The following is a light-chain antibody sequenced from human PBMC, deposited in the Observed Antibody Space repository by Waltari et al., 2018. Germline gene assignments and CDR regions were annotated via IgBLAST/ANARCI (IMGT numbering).Light chain of an antibody. CDR3: QQYNKWPLT. J-gene: IGKJ1*01. CDR2: AAS. Sequence: EIVMTQSPDTLSVSPGERVALSCRASQSVGGNLAWNQQKPGQAPRLLIYAASTRATAIPASFSGGGSGTEFTLTISSLQSEDFAVYYCQQYNKWPLTFGQGTKVEIK. V-gene: IGKV3-15*01. CDR1: QSVGGN.